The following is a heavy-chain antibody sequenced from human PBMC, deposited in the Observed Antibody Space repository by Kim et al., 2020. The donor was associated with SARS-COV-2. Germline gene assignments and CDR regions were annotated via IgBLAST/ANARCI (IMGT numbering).Heavy chain of an antibody. CDR3: ARVEGGNSPHWFDP. D-gene: IGHD2-21*02. V-gene: IGHV1-69*04. CDR1: GGTFSSYA. J-gene: IGHJ5*02. Sequence: SVKVSCKASGGTFSSYAISWVRQAPGQGLEWMGRIIPILGIANYAQKFQGRVTITADKSTSTAYMELSSLRSEDTAVYYCARVEGGNSPHWFDPWGQGTLVTVSS. CDR2: IIPILGIA.